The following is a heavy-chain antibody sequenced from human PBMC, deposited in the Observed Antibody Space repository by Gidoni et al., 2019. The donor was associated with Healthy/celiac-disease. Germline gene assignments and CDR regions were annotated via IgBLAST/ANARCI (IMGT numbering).Heavy chain of an antibody. CDR2: ISWNSGSI. CDR3: AKSIGGYGDSHFDY. J-gene: IGHJ4*02. V-gene: IGHV3-9*01. D-gene: IGHD4-17*01. Sequence: EVQLVESGGGLVQPGRSLRLSCAASGCTFDDYAMHWVRQAPGKGLEWVSGISWNSGSIGYEDSVKGRFTISRDNAKNSLYLQMNSLRAEDTALYYCAKSIGGYGDSHFDYWGQGTLVTVSS. CDR1: GCTFDDYA.